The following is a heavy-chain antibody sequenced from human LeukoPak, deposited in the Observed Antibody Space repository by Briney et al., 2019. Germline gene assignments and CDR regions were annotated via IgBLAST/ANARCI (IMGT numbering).Heavy chain of an antibody. J-gene: IGHJ5*02. CDR1: GASFSGYY. CDR2: INHSGST. Sequence: PSETLSLTCAVHGASFSGYYWSWIRQPPGKGLEWIGEINHSGSTNYNPSLQSRVTISVDTAKNQFSLQLSSVTAADTAVYYCASGSGYQLLSRWFDPGGQGTLVSVSS. D-gene: IGHD2-2*01. CDR3: ASGSGYQLLSRWFDP. V-gene: IGHV4-34*01.